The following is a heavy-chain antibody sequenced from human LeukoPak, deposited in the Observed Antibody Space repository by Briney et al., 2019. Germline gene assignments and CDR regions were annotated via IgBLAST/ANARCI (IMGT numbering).Heavy chain of an antibody. Sequence: PSETLSLTCTVSGGSISSYYWSWIRQLPGKGLEWIGYIHYSGSTHYNPSLKSRVTISVDTSKTQFSLELSSVTAADTAVYYCARTTEGYCRGRSCYSYYYYMDVWGKGTTVTVSS. CDR2: IHYSGST. CDR1: GGSISSYY. CDR3: ARTTEGYCRGRSCYSYYYYMDV. V-gene: IGHV4-59*01. J-gene: IGHJ6*03. D-gene: IGHD2-15*01.